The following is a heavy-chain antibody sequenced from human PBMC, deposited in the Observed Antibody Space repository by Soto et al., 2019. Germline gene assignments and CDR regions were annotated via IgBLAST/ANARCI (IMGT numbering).Heavy chain of an antibody. CDR2: INPSGGST. CDR3: ARGYEASTSLKCGFDY. Sequence: ASVKVSCKASGYTFTSYYMHWVRQAPGQGLEWMGIINPSGGSTSYAQKFQGRVTTTRDTSTSTVYMELSSLSSVTAADTAVYYCARGYEASTSLKCGFDYWGQGTLVTVSS. CDR1: GYTFTSYY. V-gene: IGHV1-46*01. J-gene: IGHJ4*02. D-gene: IGHD2-2*01.